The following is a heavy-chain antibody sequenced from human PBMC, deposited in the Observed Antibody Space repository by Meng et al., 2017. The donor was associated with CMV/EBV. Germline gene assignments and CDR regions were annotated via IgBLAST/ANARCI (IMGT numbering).Heavy chain of an antibody. J-gene: IGHJ5*02. CDR2: INPNSGGT. V-gene: IGHV1-2*02. D-gene: IGHD1-7*01. CDR3: ARAFTNWNYDWFDP. CDR1: GYTFTGYY. Sequence: ASVKVSCKASGYTFTGYYMHWVRQAPGQGLEWMGWINPNSGGTNYAQKFQGRVTMTRDTSISTAYMELSRLGSDDTAVYYCARAFTNWNYDWFDPWGQGTLVTVSS.